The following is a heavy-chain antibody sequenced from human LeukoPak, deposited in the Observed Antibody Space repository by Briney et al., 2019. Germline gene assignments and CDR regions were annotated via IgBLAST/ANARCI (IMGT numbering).Heavy chain of an antibody. D-gene: IGHD6-19*01. V-gene: IGHV1-24*01. CDR1: GYTLTELS. J-gene: IGHJ3*02. CDR3: ATQWLDRPPGAFDI. CDR2: FDPEDGET. Sequence: ASVKVSCKVSGYTLTELSMHWVRQAPGKGLEWMGGFDPEDGETIYAQKFQGRVTMTEDTSTDTAYMELSSLRSEDTAVCYCATQWLDRPPGAFDIWGQGTMVTVSS.